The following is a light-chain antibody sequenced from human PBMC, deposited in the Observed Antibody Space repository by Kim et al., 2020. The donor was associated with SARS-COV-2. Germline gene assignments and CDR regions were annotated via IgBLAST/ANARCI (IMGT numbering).Light chain of an antibody. Sequence: PGKRVTITCSGSISNIGSNYVYWYQQLPGTAPKLLIYRNNQRPSGVPDRFSGSKSGTSASLAISGLRSEDEADYYCAAWDDSLSGLFGGGTQLTVL. CDR3: AAWDDSLSGL. CDR2: RNN. CDR1: ISNIGSNY. J-gene: IGLJ2*01. V-gene: IGLV1-47*01.